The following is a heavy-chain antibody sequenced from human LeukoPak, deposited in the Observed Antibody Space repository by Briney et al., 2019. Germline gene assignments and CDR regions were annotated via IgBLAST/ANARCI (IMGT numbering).Heavy chain of an antibody. CDR3: ARERGPTVTYCGGDCYLGTYFDY. J-gene: IGHJ4*02. D-gene: IGHD2-21*02. V-gene: IGHV4-59*01. CDR1: GGSISSYY. Sequence: KTSETLSLTCTVSGGSISSYYWSWIRQPPGKGVEWIGYIYYSGSTNYNPSLKSRVTISVDTSKNQFSLKLSSVTAADTAVYYCARERGPTVTYCGGDCYLGTYFDYWGQGTLVTVSS. CDR2: IYYSGST.